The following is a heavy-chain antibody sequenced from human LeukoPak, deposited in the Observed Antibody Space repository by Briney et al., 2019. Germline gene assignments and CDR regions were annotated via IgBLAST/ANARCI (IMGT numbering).Heavy chain of an antibody. CDR2: INPNTGVT. CDR3: AREVGPTWFDS. Sequence: ASAKVSCKASGYTFTGYYMNWVRQAPGQGLEWMGWINPNTGVTNLAQKFQGRFTLTRDTSISTAYMEVTSLRSDDTAVYYCAREVGPTWFDSWGQGTLVTV. V-gene: IGHV1-2*02. D-gene: IGHD1-26*01. CDR1: GYTFTGYY. J-gene: IGHJ5*01.